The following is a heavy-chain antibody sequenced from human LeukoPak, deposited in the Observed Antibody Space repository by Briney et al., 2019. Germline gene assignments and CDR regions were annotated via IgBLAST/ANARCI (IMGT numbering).Heavy chain of an antibody. CDR1: GFTFDDYD. J-gene: IGHJ6*02. CDR2: FSWNSGSI. Sequence: PGGSLRLSCAASGFTFDDYDMLWLRQAPGKGVVGVSGFSWNSGSIVYAVSVKGRFTISRDNAKNSLYLQMNSLRAEDTALYSCAKDSVSRPDYRVGMDVWGQGTTVTVSS. V-gene: IGHV3-9*01. D-gene: IGHD4-11*01. CDR3: AKDSVSRPDYRVGMDV.